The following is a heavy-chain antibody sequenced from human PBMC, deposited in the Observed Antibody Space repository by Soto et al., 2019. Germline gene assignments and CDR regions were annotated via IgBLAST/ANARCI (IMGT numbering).Heavy chain of an antibody. CDR1: GGSISNYY. CDR3: SRVAVAGRASANWFDP. V-gene: IGHV4-59*01. D-gene: IGHD6-19*01. J-gene: IGHJ5*02. CDR2: IYSSGST. Sequence: ETLSLTCTVSGGSISNYYWNWIRQSPGKGLEWIGYIYSSGSTNYNPSPQNRVTISIDTSKNQFSLKLNSVTAADTAVYYCSRVAVAGRASANWFDPWGQGTLVTVSS.